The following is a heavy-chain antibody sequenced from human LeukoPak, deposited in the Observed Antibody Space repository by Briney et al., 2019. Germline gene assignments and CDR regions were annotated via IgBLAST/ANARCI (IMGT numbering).Heavy chain of an antibody. CDR2: IYSDGST. Sequence: GGALRLSCASSGFSVSTSYINCVRQAPGKGLEWVSVIYSDGSTKYADSVKARFTISRDNSKNTVYLQSKSLRVEDTAVYYCARGTLDNWGQGTLVTVSS. CDR3: ARGTLDN. D-gene: IGHD3/OR15-3a*01. J-gene: IGHJ4*02. CDR1: GFSVSTSY. V-gene: IGHV3-53*01.